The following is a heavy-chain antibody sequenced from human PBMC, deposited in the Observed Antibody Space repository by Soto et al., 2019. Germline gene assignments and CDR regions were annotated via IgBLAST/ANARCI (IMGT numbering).Heavy chain of an antibody. CDR1: GFTFDDYT. CDR2: ISWDGGST. CDR3: AKDLLTGRTLYYYGMDV. Sequence: GGSLRLSCAASGFTFDDYTMHWVRQAPGKGLEWVSLISWDGGSTYYADSVKGRFTISRDNSKNSLYLQMNSLRTEDTALYYCAKDLLTGRTLYYYGMDVWGQGTTVTVSS. J-gene: IGHJ6*02. V-gene: IGHV3-43*01. D-gene: IGHD7-27*01.